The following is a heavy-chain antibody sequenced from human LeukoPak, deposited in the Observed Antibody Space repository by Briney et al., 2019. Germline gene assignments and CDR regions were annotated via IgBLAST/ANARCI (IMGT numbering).Heavy chain of an antibody. CDR1: GFTFDDYA. J-gene: IGHJ4*02. CDR3: AKVVAAAGPFDY. V-gene: IGHV3-9*01. Sequence: QTGGSLRLSCAASGFTFDDYAMHWVRQAPGKGLEWVSGISWNSDSIGYADSVKGRFTISRDNAKNSLYLQMNSLRAEDTALYYCAKVVAAAGPFDYWGQGTLVTVSS. D-gene: IGHD6-13*01. CDR2: ISWNSDSI.